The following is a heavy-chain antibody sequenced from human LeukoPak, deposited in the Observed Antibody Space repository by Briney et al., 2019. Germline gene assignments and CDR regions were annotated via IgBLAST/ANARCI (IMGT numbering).Heavy chain of an antibody. D-gene: IGHD4-11*01. Sequence: GASVKVSCKASGYTFTGYYMHWVRQAPGQGLEWMGRINPSSGGTNYAQKFQGRVTMTRDTSISTAYMELSRLRSDDTAVYYCKTTVTTDNWFDPWGQGTLVTVSS. V-gene: IGHV1-2*06. CDR3: KTTVTTDNWFDP. CDR1: GYTFTGYY. J-gene: IGHJ5*02. CDR2: INPSSGGT.